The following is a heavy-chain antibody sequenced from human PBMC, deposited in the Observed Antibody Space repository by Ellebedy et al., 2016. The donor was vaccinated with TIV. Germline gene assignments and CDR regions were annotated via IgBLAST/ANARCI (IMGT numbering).Heavy chain of an antibody. Sequence: MPSETLSLTCGIYAGSLSGHYWSWIRQPPGKGLEWIGYIYYSGSTTYNPSLKSRFTISVDTSKNQFSLKLSSVTAADTAVYYCASEVGYSYGYAYFHADYYFDYWGQGTLVTVSS. CDR2: IYYSGST. J-gene: IGHJ4*02. D-gene: IGHD5-18*01. CDR1: AGSLSGHY. V-gene: IGHV4-59*11. CDR3: ASEVGYSYGYAYFHADYYFDY.